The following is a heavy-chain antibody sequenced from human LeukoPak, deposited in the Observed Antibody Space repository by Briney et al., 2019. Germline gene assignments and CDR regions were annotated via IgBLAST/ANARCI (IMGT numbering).Heavy chain of an antibody. CDR3: ARGQRNYYGSGSYRDWFDP. D-gene: IGHD3-10*01. CDR1: GGSFSGYY. CDR2: INHSGST. V-gene: IGHV4-34*01. Sequence: SETLSLTCAVYGGSFSGYYWSWIRQPPGKGLEWIGEINHSGSTNYNPSLKSRVTISVDTSKNQFSLKLSSVTAADTAVYYCARGQRNYYGSGSYRDWFDPWGLGTLATVSS. J-gene: IGHJ5*02.